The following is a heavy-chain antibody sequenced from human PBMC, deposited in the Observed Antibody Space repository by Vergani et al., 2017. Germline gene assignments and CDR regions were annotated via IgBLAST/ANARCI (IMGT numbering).Heavy chain of an antibody. D-gene: IGHD1/OR15-1a*01. CDR3: ASRDQLTMGMDV. CDR2: IYHSGST. Sequence: QVQLQESGPGLVKPSQTLSLTCTVSGGSISSGGYSWSWIRQPPGKGLEWIGYIYHSGSTYYNPSLKSRVTISVDRSKNQFSLKLSSVTAADTAVYYCASRDQLTMGMDVWGQGTTVTVSS. V-gene: IGHV4-30-2*01. J-gene: IGHJ6*02. CDR1: GGSISSGGYS.